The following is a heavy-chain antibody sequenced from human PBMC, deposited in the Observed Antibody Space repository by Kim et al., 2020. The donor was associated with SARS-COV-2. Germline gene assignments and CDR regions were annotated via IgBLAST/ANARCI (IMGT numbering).Heavy chain of an antibody. V-gene: IGHV4-39*01. Sequence: SETLSLTCTVSGGSLSSSSYYWGWIRQPPGKGLEWIGTAYYIGNTYYNPSPKSRVTISVDTSKNQFSLKLGSVTAADTAVYYCARHQRYIRGWYV. J-gene: IGHJ2*01. D-gene: IGHD6-13*01. CDR3: ARHQRYIRGWYV. CDR2: AYYIGNT. CDR1: GGSLSSSSYY.